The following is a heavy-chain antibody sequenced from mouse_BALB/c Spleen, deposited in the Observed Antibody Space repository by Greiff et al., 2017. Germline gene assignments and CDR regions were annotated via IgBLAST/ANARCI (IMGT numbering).Heavy chain of an antibody. CDR2: ISYSGST. D-gene: IGHD2-3*01. CDR1: GYSITSDYA. J-gene: IGHJ3*01. CDR3: ARGDGYSNQAWFAY. Sequence: VQLKESGPGLVKPSQSLSLTCTVTGYSITSDYAWNWIRQFPGNKLEWMGYISYSGSTSYNPSLKSRISITRDTSKNQFFLQLNSVTTEDTATYYCARGDGYSNQAWFAYWGQGTLVTVSA. V-gene: IGHV3-2*02.